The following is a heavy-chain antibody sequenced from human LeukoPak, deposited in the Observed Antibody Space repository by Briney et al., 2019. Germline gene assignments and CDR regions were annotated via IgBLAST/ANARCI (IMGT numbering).Heavy chain of an antibody. J-gene: IGHJ4*02. V-gene: IGHV3-48*01. CDR3: EREVAGGEERDFDY. D-gene: IGHD3-16*01. CDR2: ISSSSSTI. Sequence: GGSLRLSCAASGFTFSSYGMNWVRQAPGKGLEWVSYISSSSSTIYYADSVKGRFTISRDNAKSSLYLQMNSLRAEDTAVYYCEREVAGGEERDFDYWGQGTLVTVSS. CDR1: GFTFSSYG.